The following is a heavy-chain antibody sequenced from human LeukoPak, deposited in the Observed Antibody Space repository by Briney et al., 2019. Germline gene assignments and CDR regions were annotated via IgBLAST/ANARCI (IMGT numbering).Heavy chain of an antibody. CDR3: AKFTVTTSGYTFDI. CDR1: GGSVSSAGYS. Sequence: SETLPLTCAVSGGSVSSAGYSWSWIRQPPGRGLECIGYFFHTGNTYYNPSLESRVTISLDRSRNQFSLKLSSVTAAGTAVYYCAKFTVTTSGYTFDIWGQGTMVTVSS. D-gene: IGHD4-17*01. CDR2: FFHTGNT. V-gene: IGHV4-30-2*01. J-gene: IGHJ3*02.